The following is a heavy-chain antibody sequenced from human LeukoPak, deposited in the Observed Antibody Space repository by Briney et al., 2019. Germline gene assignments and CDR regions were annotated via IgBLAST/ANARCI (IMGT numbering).Heavy chain of an antibody. CDR1: GFTFSSYA. J-gene: IGHJ4*02. D-gene: IGHD6-13*01. Sequence: GGSLRLSCAASGFTFSSYAMSWVRQTPGKGLEWVSSISDRGDETYYADSVRGRFTISRDNSKNTLYLQMESLGGDDTALYYCAKCWRVVSGNWYLSFDSWGQGTLVTVSS. V-gene: IGHV3-23*01. CDR2: ISDRGDET. CDR3: AKCWRVVSGNWYLSFDS.